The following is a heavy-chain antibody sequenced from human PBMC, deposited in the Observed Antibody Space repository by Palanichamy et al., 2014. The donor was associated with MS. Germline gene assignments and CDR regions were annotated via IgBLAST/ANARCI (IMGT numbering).Heavy chain of an antibody. CDR1: GFTFSSYW. D-gene: IGHD7-27*01. J-gene: IGHJ3*02. CDR2: INSDGSST. CDR3: ARDGELGREDAFDI. Sequence: EVQLVESGGGLVQPGGPVRLSCAASGFTFSSYWMHWVRQAPGKGLVWVPRINSDGSSTSYADSVKGRFTISRDNAKNTLYLQMNSLRAEDTAVYYCARDGELGREDAFDIWGQGTMVTVSS. V-gene: IGHV3-74*01.